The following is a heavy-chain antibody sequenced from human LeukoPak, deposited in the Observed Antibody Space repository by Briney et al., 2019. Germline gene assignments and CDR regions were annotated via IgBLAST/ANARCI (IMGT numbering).Heavy chain of an antibody. V-gene: IGHV1-69*13. CDR2: IIPIFGTA. Sequence: ASVKVSCKASGGTFSSYAISWVRQAPGQGLEWMGRIIPIFGTANYAQKFQGRVTITSDESTSTAYMELSSLRSEDTAVYYCARGSLPIVVLPAALDDWGQGTLVTVSS. D-gene: IGHD2-2*01. J-gene: IGHJ4*02. CDR3: ARGSLPIVVLPAALDD. CDR1: GGTFSSYA.